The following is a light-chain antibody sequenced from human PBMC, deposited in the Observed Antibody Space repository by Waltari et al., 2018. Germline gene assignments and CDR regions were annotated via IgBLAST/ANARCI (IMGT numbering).Light chain of an antibody. CDR1: QSINNN. Sequence: EIVMTQSPATLSVSPGEGATLSCWASQSINNNLAWYQQKPGQAPRLLIYAASTRATGVPARFLGSGSGTGTQFTLTISSLQSDDLAVYHCQQYHDWPQTFGQGTKIEIK. CDR2: AAS. J-gene: IGKJ2*01. CDR3: QQYHDWPQT. V-gene: IGKV3-15*01.